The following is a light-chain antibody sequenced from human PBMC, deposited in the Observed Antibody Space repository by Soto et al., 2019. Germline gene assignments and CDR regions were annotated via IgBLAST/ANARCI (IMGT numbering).Light chain of an antibody. CDR3: LQQSNFPLT. J-gene: IGKJ4*01. CDR1: QGVRDD. Sequence: IQMTQSPSSLSASVGDRVTITCRASQGVRDDVGWYQQKPGKAPKLLIYSASTLQSGVPARFSGSGSGTDLSLAISGLQHEDFASYCCLQQSNFPLTFGGGTKVEIK. V-gene: IGKV1-6*01. CDR2: SAS.